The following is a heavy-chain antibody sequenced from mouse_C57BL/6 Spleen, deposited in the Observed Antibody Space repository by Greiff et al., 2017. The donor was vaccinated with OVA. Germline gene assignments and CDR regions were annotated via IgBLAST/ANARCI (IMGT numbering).Heavy chain of an antibody. V-gene: IGHV1-82*01. Sequence: QVQLKESGPELVKPGASVTISCKASGYAFSSSWMNWVKQRPGKGLEWLGRIYPGDGDPNYNGKFKGKATLTAAKSSSTAYVQLSSLTSEDSAFYFCARAYYGIDYWGQGTTLTVSS. CDR2: IYPGDGDP. CDR1: GYAFSSSW. J-gene: IGHJ2*01. D-gene: IGHD2-10*01. CDR3: ARAYYGIDY.